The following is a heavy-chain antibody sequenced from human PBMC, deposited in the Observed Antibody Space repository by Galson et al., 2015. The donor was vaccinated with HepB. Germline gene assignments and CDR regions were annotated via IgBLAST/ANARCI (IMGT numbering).Heavy chain of an antibody. Sequence: PGKGLEWVSAISGSGGSTYYADSVKGRFTISRDNSKNTLYLQMNSLRAEDTAVYYCAKDGSAYGGYSYDNWFDPWGQGTLVTVSS. J-gene: IGHJ5*02. CDR2: ISGSGGST. V-gene: IGHV3-23*01. D-gene: IGHD5-18*01. CDR3: AKDGSAYGGYSYDNWFDP.